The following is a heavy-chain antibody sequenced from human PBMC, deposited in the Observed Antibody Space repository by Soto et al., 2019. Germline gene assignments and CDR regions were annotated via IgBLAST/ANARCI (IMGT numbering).Heavy chain of an antibody. CDR3: ARDQSSIVVALYYYYVMDV. V-gene: IGHV3-33*01. CDR2: IWYDGSNK. D-gene: IGHD3-22*01. CDR1: GFTFSSYG. Sequence: QVQLVESGGGVVQPGRSLRLSCAASGFTFSSYGMHWVRQAPGKGLEWVAVIWYDGSNKYYADSVKGRFTISRDNSKNTLYLQMNSLRAEDTAVYYCARDQSSIVVALYYYYVMDVWGQGTTVTVSS. J-gene: IGHJ6*02.